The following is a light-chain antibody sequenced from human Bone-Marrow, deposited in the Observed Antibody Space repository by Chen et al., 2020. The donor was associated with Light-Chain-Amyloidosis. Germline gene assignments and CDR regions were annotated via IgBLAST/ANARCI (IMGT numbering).Light chain of an antibody. Sequence: SYELTQPPSVSVSPGQTARITCSGDDLPTKYAYWYQQKPVQAPVLVIHRDNERPSGISERFSGSSSWTTATLTISGVQAEAEADYHCQSADSSGTYEVIFGGGTKLTVL. V-gene: IGLV3-25*03. CDR3: QSADSSGTYEVI. CDR2: RDN. J-gene: IGLJ2*01. CDR1: DLPTKY.